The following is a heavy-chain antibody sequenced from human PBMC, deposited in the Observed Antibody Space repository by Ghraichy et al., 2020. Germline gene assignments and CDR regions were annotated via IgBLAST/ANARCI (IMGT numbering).Heavy chain of an antibody. CDR2: ISGSGGST. CDR3: AKLRSITIFGVVDY. CDR1: GFTFSSYA. J-gene: IGHJ4*02. D-gene: IGHD3-3*01. Sequence: GGSLRLSCAASGFTFSSYAMSWVRQAPGKGLEWVSAISGSGGSTYYADSVKGRFIISRDNSKNTLYLQMNSLRAEDTAVYYCAKLRSITIFGVVDYWGQGTLVTVSS. V-gene: IGHV3-23*01.